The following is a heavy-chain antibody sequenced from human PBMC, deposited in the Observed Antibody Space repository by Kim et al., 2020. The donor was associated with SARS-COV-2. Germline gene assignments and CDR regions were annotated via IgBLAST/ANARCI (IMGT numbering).Heavy chain of an antibody. CDR3: ARQPFYGSGKGGFYYYGMDV. CDR2: IIPIFGTA. Sequence: SVKVSCKASGGTFSSYAISWVRQAPGQGLEWMGGIIPIFGTANYAQKFQGRVTITADESTSTAYMELSSLRSGDTAVYYCARQPFYGSGKGGFYYYGMDVWGQGTTVTVSS. J-gene: IGHJ6*02. D-gene: IGHD3-10*01. CDR1: GGTFSSYA. V-gene: IGHV1-69*13.